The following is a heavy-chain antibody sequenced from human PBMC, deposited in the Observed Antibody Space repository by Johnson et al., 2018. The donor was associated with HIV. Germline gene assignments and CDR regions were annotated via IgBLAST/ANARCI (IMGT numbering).Heavy chain of an antibody. CDR2: TSYDEIKK. D-gene: IGHD1-26*01. J-gene: IGHJ3*02. Sequence: QMLLVESGGGVVQPGRSLRLSCAASGFIFSDYAMHWVRLDTGKGLEWVAVTSYDEIKKNYADSAKGRFTISRDNSKNTLYLQMNSLRAEDTAVYYCAKGMWGHDAFDIWGQGTMVTVSS. V-gene: IGHV3-30*04. CDR3: AKGMWGHDAFDI. CDR1: GFIFSDYA.